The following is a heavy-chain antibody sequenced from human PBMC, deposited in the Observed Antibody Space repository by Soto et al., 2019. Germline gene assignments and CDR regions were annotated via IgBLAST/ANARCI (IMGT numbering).Heavy chain of an antibody. Sequence: GGSLRLSCAASGFTFSSYAMHWVRQAPGEGLEWVAVISYDGSNKYYADSVKGRFTISRDNSKNTLYLQMNSLRAEDTAVYYCASEIYYYDSSGPETPFDYWGQGTLVTVYS. CDR1: GFTFSSYA. J-gene: IGHJ4*02. CDR3: ASEIYYYDSSGPETPFDY. V-gene: IGHV3-30-3*01. CDR2: ISYDGSNK. D-gene: IGHD3-22*01.